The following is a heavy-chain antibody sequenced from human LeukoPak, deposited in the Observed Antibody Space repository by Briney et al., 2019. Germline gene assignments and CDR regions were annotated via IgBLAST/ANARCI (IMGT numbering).Heavy chain of an antibody. Sequence: GGSLRVSCVASGFTFSRYAMSWVRQAPGKGLEGVSSITMRIIYINYADSMEGRLTISRENAKTSLYLQMNSLRAEDTAVYYCARTYYYDNSAVFGYWGQGTLVTVSS. D-gene: IGHD3-22*01. V-gene: IGHV3-21*01. J-gene: IGHJ4*02. CDR1: GFTFSRYA. CDR3: ARTYYYDNSAVFGY. CDR2: ITMRIIYI.